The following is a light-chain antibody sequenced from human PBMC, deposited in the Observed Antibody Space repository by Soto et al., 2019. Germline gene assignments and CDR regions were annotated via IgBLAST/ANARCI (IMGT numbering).Light chain of an antibody. CDR1: QSVSNN. J-gene: IGKJ1*01. CDR3: QQYTNWWT. Sequence: EIVMTQSPATLSVSPGERATLSRRASQSVSNNLAWYQKKPGQAPRLLIYGASTRAPGIPARFSGSGSGTQFTLTISSLQSEDFAVYYCQQYTNWWTFGQGTRVEIK. V-gene: IGKV3-15*01. CDR2: GAS.